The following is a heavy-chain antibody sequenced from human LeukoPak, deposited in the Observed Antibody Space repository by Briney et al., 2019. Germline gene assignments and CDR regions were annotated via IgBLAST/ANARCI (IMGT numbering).Heavy chain of an antibody. CDR1: GFPFSFYE. J-gene: IGHJ4*02. V-gene: IGHV3-48*03. CDR2: IGSSGTTI. Sequence: GGSLRLSCAVSGFPFSFYEMNWVRQAPGKGLEWVSNIGSSGTTIYYADSVKGRFSISRDNAKSSLYLQVNSLRVEDPAVYYCPLLAVASDFAYWGQGALVTASS. D-gene: IGHD6-19*01. CDR3: PLLAVASDFAY.